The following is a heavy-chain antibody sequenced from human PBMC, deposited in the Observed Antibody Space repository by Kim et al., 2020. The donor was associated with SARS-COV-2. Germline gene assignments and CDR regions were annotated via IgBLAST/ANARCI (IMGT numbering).Heavy chain of an antibody. V-gene: IGHV1-2*06. Sequence: ASVKVSCKASGYTFTGYYMHWVRQAPGQGLEWMGRINPNSGGTNYAQKFQGRVTMTRDTSISTAYMELSRLRSDDTAVYYCARGGRITGTTDDAFDIWGQGTMVTVSS. CDR3: ARGGRITGTTDDAFDI. CDR1: GYTFTGYY. CDR2: INPNSGGT. D-gene: IGHD1-7*01. J-gene: IGHJ3*02.